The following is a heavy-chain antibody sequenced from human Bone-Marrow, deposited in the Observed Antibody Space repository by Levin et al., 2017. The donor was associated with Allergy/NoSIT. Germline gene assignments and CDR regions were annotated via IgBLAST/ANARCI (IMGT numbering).Heavy chain of an antibody. D-gene: IGHD2-15*01. CDR2: IIPILGIA. CDR1: GGTFSSYA. V-gene: IGHV1-69*04. J-gene: IGHJ3*02. CDR3: ASLRTPDSGGSSITDNDAFDI. Sequence: SVKVSCKASGGTFSSYAISWVRQAPGQGLEWMGRIIPILGIANYAQKFQGRVTITADKSTSTAYMELSSLRSEDTAVYYCASLRTPDSGGSSITDNDAFDIWGQGTMVTVSS.